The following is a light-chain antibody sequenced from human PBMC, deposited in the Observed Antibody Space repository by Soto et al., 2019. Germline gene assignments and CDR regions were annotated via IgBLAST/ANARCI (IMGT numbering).Light chain of an antibody. Sequence: VLKQSPATLSLYTGERATLSCRASQTVSSFLAWYQQKPGQAPRLLIHDSSDRATGIPARFSGSGSGTDFTLTISSLEPEDVAVYYCQQRSNWPLTFGGGTKVDIK. J-gene: IGKJ4*01. CDR1: QTVSSF. CDR2: DSS. CDR3: QQRSNWPLT. V-gene: IGKV3-11*01.